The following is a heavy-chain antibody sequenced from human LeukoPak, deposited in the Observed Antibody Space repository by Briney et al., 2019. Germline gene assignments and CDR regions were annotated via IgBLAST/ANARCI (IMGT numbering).Heavy chain of an antibody. Sequence: PGRSLRLSRAASGFTFSSYGMHWVRQAPGKGLGWVAVISYDGSNKYYADSVKGRFTISRDNSKNTLYLQMNSLRAEDTAVYYCACITMVRGVTNSEGWGQGTLVTVSS. D-gene: IGHD3-10*01. CDR1: GFTFSSYG. CDR2: ISYDGSNK. J-gene: IGHJ4*02. CDR3: ACITMVRGVTNSEG. V-gene: IGHV3-30*03.